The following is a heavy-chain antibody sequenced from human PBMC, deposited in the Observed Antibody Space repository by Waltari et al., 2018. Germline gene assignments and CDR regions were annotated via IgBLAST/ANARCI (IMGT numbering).Heavy chain of an antibody. CDR1: GFTFSSYW. D-gene: IGHD2-21*01. V-gene: IGHV3-74*01. CDR2: INSDGSRT. J-gene: IGHJ4*02. Sequence: EVQLVESGGGLVQPGGSLRLSCAASGFTFSSYWMHWVRQAPGKGLVWVSRINSDGSRTSYADSVKGRFTISRDNAKNTLYLQMNSLRAEDTAVYYCARDSLAYCGGDCYIDYWGQGTLVTVSS. CDR3: ARDSLAYCGGDCYIDY.